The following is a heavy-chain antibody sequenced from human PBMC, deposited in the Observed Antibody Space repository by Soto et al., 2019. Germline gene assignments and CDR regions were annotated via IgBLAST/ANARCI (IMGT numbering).Heavy chain of an antibody. Sequence: QVQLVESGGGVVQPGRSLRLSCAASGFTFSSYGMHWVRQAPGKGLEWVAVIWNDGSNKYYADSVKGRFTISRDNSKNTRDLELNRLSAQDTAVYYCARDRRGYNGSGSYYNLNYWGQRTLVTVSS. V-gene: IGHV3-33*01. D-gene: IGHD3-10*01. CDR1: GFTFSSYG. CDR2: IWNDGSNK. CDR3: ARDRRGYNGSGSYYNLNY. J-gene: IGHJ4*02.